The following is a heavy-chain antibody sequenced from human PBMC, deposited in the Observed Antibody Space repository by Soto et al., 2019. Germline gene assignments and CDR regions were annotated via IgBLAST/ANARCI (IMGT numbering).Heavy chain of an antibody. CDR3: ARDRYYDFWSGSTNPMTAYYYYGMDV. V-gene: IGHV1-69*13. D-gene: IGHD3-3*01. Sequence: AASVKVSCKASGGTFSSYAISWVRQAPGQGLEWMGGIIPIFGTANYAQKFQGRVTITADESTSTAYMELSSLRSEDTAVYYCARDRYYDFWSGSTNPMTAYYYYGMDVWGQGTTVTVSS. J-gene: IGHJ6*02. CDR1: GGTFSSYA. CDR2: IIPIFGTA.